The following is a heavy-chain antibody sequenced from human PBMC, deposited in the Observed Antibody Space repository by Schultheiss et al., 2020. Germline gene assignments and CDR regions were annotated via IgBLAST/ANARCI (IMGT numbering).Heavy chain of an antibody. CDR1: GYSISSGYY. Sequence: SETLSLTCAVSGYSISSGYYWSWIRQHPGKGLEWIGEINHSGSTNYNPSLKSRVTISVDTSKNQFSLKLSSVTAADTAVYYCARSSSSVHNWFDPWGKGTLGTVSA. J-gene: IGHJ5*02. V-gene: IGHV4-34*01. CDR3: ARSSSSVHNWFDP. CDR2: INHSGST. D-gene: IGHD6-6*01.